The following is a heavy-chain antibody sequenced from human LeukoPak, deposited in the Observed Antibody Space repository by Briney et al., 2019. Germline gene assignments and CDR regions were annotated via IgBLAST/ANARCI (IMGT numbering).Heavy chain of an antibody. CDR3: AKGLFSAFDKYLDS. J-gene: IGHJ4*02. V-gene: IGHV3-21*04. Sequence: GGSLRLSCAASGFDFESYTMTWVRQAPGKGLEWVSLISATSSDINYAESVRGRFTITRDNAKNSLFLQMDSLRVEDTAIYYCAKGLFSAFDKYLDSWGQGTLVTVPS. D-gene: IGHD5-12*01. CDR1: GFDFESYT. CDR2: ISATSSDI.